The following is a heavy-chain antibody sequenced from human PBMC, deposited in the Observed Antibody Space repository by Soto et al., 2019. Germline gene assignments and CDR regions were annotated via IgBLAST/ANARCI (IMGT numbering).Heavy chain of an antibody. Sequence: GASVKVSCKASGYTFTSYDINWVRQATGQGLEWMGWMNPNSGNTGYAQKFQGRVTMTRNTSISTAYMELSSLRSEDTAVYYCARGVGKPHRVGSSTRTKTYYYYYYMDVWGKGTTVTVSS. J-gene: IGHJ6*03. CDR2: MNPNSGNT. CDR1: GYTFTSYD. CDR3: ARGVGKPHRVGSSTRTKTYYYYYYMDV. D-gene: IGHD2-2*01. V-gene: IGHV1-8*01.